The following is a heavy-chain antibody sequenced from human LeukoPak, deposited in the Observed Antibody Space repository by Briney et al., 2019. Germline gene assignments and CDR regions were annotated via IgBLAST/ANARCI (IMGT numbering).Heavy chain of an antibody. Sequence: GGSLRLSCTASGFTVSSNYMSWVRQAPGKGREWVSVIYSGGNTFYADSVKGRFTISRDNSKNTLHLQMNSLRAEDTAVYYCARYNWFDPWGQGTLVTVSP. CDR3: ARYNWFDP. CDR1: GFTVSSNY. J-gene: IGHJ5*02. CDR2: IYSGGNT. V-gene: IGHV3-53*01.